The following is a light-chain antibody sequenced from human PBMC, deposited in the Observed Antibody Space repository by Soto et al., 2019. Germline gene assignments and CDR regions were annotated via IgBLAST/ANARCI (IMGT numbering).Light chain of an antibody. CDR3: QQYNSYWT. V-gene: IGKV1-5*03. CDR2: KAS. CDR1: QSISSW. J-gene: IGKJ1*01. Sequence: DIQMTQSPSTLSASVGDRVTITCRASQSISSWLAWYQQKPGKAPKLLIYKASSLESGVPSRFRGSGSGTEFTVSISSLQPDDFATYYCQQYNSYWTFGQGTKVEIK.